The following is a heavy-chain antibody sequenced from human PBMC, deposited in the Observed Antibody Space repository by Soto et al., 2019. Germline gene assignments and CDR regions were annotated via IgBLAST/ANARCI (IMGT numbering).Heavy chain of an antibody. J-gene: IGHJ5*02. D-gene: IGHD2-8*02. CDR3: ARDRGLVVLGWFDP. CDR1: GYTFSSYG. CDR2: ISAYNGNT. Sequence: GVSVKVSCKASGYTFSSYGISWVRQAPGQGLEWMGWISAYNGNTNYAQKLQGRVTMTTDTSTSTAYMELRSLRSDDTAVYYCARDRGLVVLGWFDPWGQGTLVTVSS. V-gene: IGHV1-18*01.